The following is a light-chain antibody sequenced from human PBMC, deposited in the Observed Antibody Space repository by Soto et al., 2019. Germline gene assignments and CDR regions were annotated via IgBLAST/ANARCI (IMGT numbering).Light chain of an antibody. Sequence: QSVLTQPPSVFAAPGQRGTISCSGSYSNIGKNHVSWYQVLPGSAPKVVIYDNDKRPSGISDRFSGSKSDTSATLGITGLQTGDEADYYCGTWDGKVFGTGTKVTVL. CDR3: GTWDGKV. CDR2: DND. J-gene: IGLJ1*01. CDR1: YSNIGKNH. V-gene: IGLV1-51*01.